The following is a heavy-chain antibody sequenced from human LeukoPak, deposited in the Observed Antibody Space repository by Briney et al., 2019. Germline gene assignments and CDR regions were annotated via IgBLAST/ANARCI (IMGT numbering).Heavy chain of an antibody. V-gene: IGHV5-51*01. J-gene: IGHJ4*02. Sequence: GESPKISCXASGYSFTNYWIGWVRQVPGKGLEWMGIIYPDDSESKYSPSFQGQVTISADKSISTAYLQWSSLKASDTAMYYCARSRDSSGYYYLIWGQGTLVTVSS. CDR1: GYSFTNYW. D-gene: IGHD3-22*01. CDR3: ARSRDSSGYYYLI. CDR2: IYPDDSES.